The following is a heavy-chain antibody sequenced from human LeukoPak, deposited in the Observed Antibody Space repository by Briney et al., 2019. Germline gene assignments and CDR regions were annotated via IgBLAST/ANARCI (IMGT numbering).Heavy chain of an antibody. D-gene: IGHD1-26*01. CDR1: GGSISSYY. Sequence: SETLSPTCTVTGGSISSYYWSWIRQPPGKGLEWIGYIYYSGSTNYNPSLKSRVTISVDTSKNQFSLKLSSVTAADTAVYYCATQGIIVGANNWFDPWGQGTLVTVSS. V-gene: IGHV4-59*08. J-gene: IGHJ5*02. CDR3: ATQGIIVGANNWFDP. CDR2: IYYSGST.